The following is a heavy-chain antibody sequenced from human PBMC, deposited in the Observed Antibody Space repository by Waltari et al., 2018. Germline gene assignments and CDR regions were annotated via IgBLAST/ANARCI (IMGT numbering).Heavy chain of an antibody. Sequence: ISCKASGYTFTDYYMHWVQQAPGKGLEWMGRVDPEDGETIYAEKFQGRVTITADTSTDTAYMELSSLRSEDTAVYYCATDLILLKHRALGIWGQGTMVTVSS. J-gene: IGHJ3*02. CDR3: ATDLILLKHRALGI. CDR1: GYTFTDYY. V-gene: IGHV1-69-2*01. CDR2: VDPEDGET. D-gene: IGHD2-15*01.